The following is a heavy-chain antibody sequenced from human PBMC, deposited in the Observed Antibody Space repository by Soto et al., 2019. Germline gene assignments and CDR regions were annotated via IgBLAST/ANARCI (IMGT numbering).Heavy chain of an antibody. D-gene: IGHD2-15*01. J-gene: IGHJ4*02. CDR1: GFTSSSYS. Sequence: EVPLVESGGGLVKPGGSLRLSCAASGFTSSSYSMNWVRQAPGKGLEWVSSISSSSSYIYYADSVKGRFTISRDNAKNSLYLQMNSLRAEDTAVYYCARDPHELPTFDYWGQGTLVTVSS. CDR3: ARDPHELPTFDY. V-gene: IGHV3-21*01. CDR2: ISSSSSYI.